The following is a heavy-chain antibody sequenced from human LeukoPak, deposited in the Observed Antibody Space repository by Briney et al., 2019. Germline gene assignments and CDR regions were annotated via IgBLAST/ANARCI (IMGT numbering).Heavy chain of an antibody. V-gene: IGHV3-23*01. CDR1: GFTFSRYG. CDR3: ASPLIVVVPAAIVIDY. CDR2: ISGSGGST. D-gene: IGHD2-2*02. J-gene: IGHJ4*02. Sequence: GGSLRLSCAASGFTFSRYGMSWVRQAPGKGLEWVSAISGSGGSTYYADSVKGRFTISRDNSKNTLYLQMNSLRAEDTAVYYCASPLIVVVPAAIVIDYWGQGTLVTVSS.